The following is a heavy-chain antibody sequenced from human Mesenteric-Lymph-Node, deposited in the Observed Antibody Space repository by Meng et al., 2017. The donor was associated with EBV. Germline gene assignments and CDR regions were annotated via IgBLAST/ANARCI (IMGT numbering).Heavy chain of an antibody. V-gene: IGHV4-30-4*01. Sequence: KLKESAPGLVKPSPTLSLTCAVAGDSITSGGYCWSWIRQAPGKGLEWIGYIYYSGSTYYNPSLKSRITMSVDTSKNQFSLELSSVTAADTAVYYCARGPVVVVEAFDIWGQGTVVTVSS. CDR3: ARGPVVVVEAFDI. D-gene: IGHD2-15*01. J-gene: IGHJ3*02. CDR1: GDSITSGGYC. CDR2: IYYSGST.